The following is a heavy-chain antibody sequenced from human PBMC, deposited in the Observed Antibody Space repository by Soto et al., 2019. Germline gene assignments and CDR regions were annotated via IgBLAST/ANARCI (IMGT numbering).Heavy chain of an antibody. V-gene: IGHV3-23*01. CDR3: AKFTPRVGAPAYYYGMDV. D-gene: IGHD1-26*01. J-gene: IGHJ6*02. Sequence: HPGGSLRLSCAASGFTFSSYAMSWVRQAPGKGLEWVSAISGSGGSTYYADSVKGRFTISRDNSKNTLYLQMNSLRAEDTAVYYCAKFTPRVGAPAYYYGMDVWGQGTTVTVSS. CDR2: ISGSGGST. CDR1: GFTFSSYA.